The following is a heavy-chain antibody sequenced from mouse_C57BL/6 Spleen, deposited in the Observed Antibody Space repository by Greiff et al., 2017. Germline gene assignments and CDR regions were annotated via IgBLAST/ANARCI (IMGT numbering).Heavy chain of an antibody. D-gene: IGHD1-3*01. CDR3: ASPKAISRWFAY. CDR1: GYTFTDYY. V-gene: IGHV1-26*01. Sequence: EVQLQQSGPELVKPGASVKISCKASGYTFTDYYMNWVKQSHGKSLEWIGDINPNNGGTSYNQKFKGKATLTVDKSSSTAYMELRSLTSEDSAVYYCASPKAISRWFAYWGQGTLVTVSA. CDR2: INPNNGGT. J-gene: IGHJ3*01.